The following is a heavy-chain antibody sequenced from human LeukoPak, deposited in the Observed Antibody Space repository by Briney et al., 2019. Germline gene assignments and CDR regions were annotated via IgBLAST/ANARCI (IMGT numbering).Heavy chain of an antibody. Sequence: GGSLRLSCAASGFTFSSYSMNWVRQAPGKGLEWVSAISGSGGSTYYADSVKGRFTISRDNSKNTLYLQMNSLRAEDTAVYYCAKRATGYCSGGSCYDEAEYFQHWGQGTLVTVSS. CDR2: ISGSGGST. J-gene: IGHJ1*01. V-gene: IGHV3-23*01. D-gene: IGHD2-15*01. CDR3: AKRATGYCSGGSCYDEAEYFQH. CDR1: GFTFSSYS.